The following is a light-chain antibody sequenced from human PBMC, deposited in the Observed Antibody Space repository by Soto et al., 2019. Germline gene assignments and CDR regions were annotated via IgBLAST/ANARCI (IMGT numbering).Light chain of an antibody. Sequence: DIVMTQSPDSLAVSLGERATINCKSSQSVLYSSNNKNYLAWYQQKPGQPPKLLIYWASTRESGVPDRFSGSESGTDFTLTIRSLQAEDVAVYYCQQYYSTPFTFGHGTKVDIK. CDR2: WAS. CDR3: QQYYSTPFT. J-gene: IGKJ3*01. CDR1: QSVLYSSNNKNY. V-gene: IGKV4-1*01.